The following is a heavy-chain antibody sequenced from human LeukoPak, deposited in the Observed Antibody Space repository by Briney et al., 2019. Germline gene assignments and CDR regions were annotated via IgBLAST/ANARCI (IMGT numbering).Heavy chain of an antibody. Sequence: GESLKISCKGSGYSFTSYWIGWVRQMPGKGLEWMGIIYPGDSDTRYSPSFQGQVTISADKSISAAYLQWSSLKASDTAMYYCARHSESYDSSGYLGYWGQGTLVTVSS. D-gene: IGHD3-22*01. CDR2: IYPGDSDT. CDR3: ARHSESYDSSGYLGY. J-gene: IGHJ4*02. V-gene: IGHV5-51*01. CDR1: GYSFTSYW.